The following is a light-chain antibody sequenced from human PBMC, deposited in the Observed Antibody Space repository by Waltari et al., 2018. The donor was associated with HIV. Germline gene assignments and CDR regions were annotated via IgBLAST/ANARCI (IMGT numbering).Light chain of an antibody. V-gene: IGLV3-25*03. CDR1: ELPKQY. CDR3: QSADNSGTWV. J-gene: IGLJ3*02. CDR2: KDN. Sequence: SYELTQPPSVSVSPGQTARITCSGDELPKQYTYWYQQKPGQAPILGIYKDNGRPSGIPERFSGSSAGTTVTLTISGVQAEDEADYYCQSADNSGTWVFGGGTKLTVL.